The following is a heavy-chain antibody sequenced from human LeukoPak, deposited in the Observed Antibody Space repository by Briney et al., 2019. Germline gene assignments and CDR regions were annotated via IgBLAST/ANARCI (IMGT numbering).Heavy chain of an antibody. CDR1: GFTFSSYS. D-gene: IGHD2-2*02. V-gene: IGHV3-21*01. CDR3: ARDLVVPAAIWPVERLFAP. J-gene: IGHJ5*02. Sequence: GGSLRLSCAASGFTFSSYSMNWVRQAPGKGLEWVSSISSSSSYIYYADSVKGRFTISRDDAKNSLYLQMNSLRAEDTAVYYCARDLVVPAAIWPVERLFAPWGQGTLVTVSS. CDR2: ISSSSSYI.